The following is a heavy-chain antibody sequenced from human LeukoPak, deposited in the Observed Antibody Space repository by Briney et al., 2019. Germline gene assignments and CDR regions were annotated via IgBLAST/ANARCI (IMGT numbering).Heavy chain of an antibody. D-gene: IGHD6-19*01. CDR3: AREAVAGPSFDY. CDR1: GFTFSSYG. CDR2: ISYDGSNK. Sequence: PGGSLRLSCAASGFTFSSYGMHWVRQAPGKGLEWVAVISYDGSNKYYADSVKGRFTISRDNSKNTLYLQMNSLRAEDTAVYYCAREAVAGPSFDYWGQGTLVTVSS. J-gene: IGHJ4*02. V-gene: IGHV3-30*03.